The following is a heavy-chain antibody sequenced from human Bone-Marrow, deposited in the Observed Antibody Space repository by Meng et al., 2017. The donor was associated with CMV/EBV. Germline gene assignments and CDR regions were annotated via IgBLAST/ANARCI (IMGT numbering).Heavy chain of an antibody. D-gene: IGHD3-3*01. V-gene: IGHV3-30-3*01. CDR2: ISYDGSNK. CDR3: ARGSYGGDFWSGYYPNFYYYYYGMDV. CDR1: GFTFSSYA. J-gene: IGHJ6*02. Sequence: GESLKISCAASGFTFSSYAMHWVRQAPGKGLEWVAVISYDGSNKYYADSVKGRFTISRDNSKNTLYLQMNSLRAEDTAVYYCARGSYGGDFWSGYYPNFYYYYYGMDVWGQGTTVTVSS.